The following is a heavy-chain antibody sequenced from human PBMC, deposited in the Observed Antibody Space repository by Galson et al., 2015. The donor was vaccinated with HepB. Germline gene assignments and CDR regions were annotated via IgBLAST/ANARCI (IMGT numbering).Heavy chain of an antibody. J-gene: IGHJ6*02. D-gene: IGHD2-21*01. Sequence: SVKVSCKASGGTFSSYAISWVRQAPGQGLEWMGGIIPIFGTANYAQKFQGRVTITADESTSTAYMELSSLRSEDTAVYYCAAVQYCGGDCYGMDVWGQGTTVTVSS. CDR1: GGTFSSYA. V-gene: IGHV1-69*13. CDR2: IIPIFGTA. CDR3: AAVQYCGGDCYGMDV.